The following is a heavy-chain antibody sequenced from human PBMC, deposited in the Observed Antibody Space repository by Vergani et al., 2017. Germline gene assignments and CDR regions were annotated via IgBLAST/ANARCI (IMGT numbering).Heavy chain of an antibody. D-gene: IGHD2-2*01. CDR2: INPSGVST. CDR3: ARAYWSSSSCPSYYMYV. J-gene: IGHJ6*03. V-gene: IGHV1-46*03. CDR1: GYTFTSYY. Sequence: QVQLVQSGAEVKKPGASVKVSCTASGYTFTSYYMNWVRQAPGQGLEWMGIINPSGVSTTYAQKFQGRVTMTRDTSTSTVYMELSSLRSEDTAVYYCARAYWSSSSCPSYYMYVWGKGTTVTVSS.